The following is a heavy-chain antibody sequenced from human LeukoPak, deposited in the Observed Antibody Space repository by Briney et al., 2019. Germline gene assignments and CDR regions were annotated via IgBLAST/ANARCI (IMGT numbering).Heavy chain of an antibody. CDR1: GGSFSGYY. V-gene: IGHV4-34*01. CDR3: ARTTEGGYTYNYFYYYYMDV. J-gene: IGHJ6*03. Sequence: ASETLSLTCAVYGGSFSGYYWSWIRQPPGKGLEWIGEINHSGSTNYNPSLKSRVTISVDTSKNQFSLKLSSVTAADTAVYYCARTTEGGYTYNYFYYYYMDVWGKGTTVTISS. D-gene: IGHD5-18*01. CDR2: INHSGST.